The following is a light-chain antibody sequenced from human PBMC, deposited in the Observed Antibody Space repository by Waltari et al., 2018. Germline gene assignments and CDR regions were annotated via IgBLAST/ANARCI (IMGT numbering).Light chain of an antibody. Sequence: DIVMTQSPDSLAVSLGERATINCKSSQSVLYSSNNKNYLAWYQQKPGQPPKLLIYWASTRESGVPDRFSGSGSVTDFTLTISSLQAEDVAIYYCQQYATTPRTFGQGTKLEIK. CDR2: WAS. J-gene: IGKJ2*02. CDR3: QQYATTPRT. CDR1: QSVLYSSNNKNY. V-gene: IGKV4-1*01.